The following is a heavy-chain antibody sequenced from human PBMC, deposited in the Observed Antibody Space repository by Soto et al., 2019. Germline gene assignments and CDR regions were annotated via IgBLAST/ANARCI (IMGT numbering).Heavy chain of an antibody. J-gene: IGHJ4*02. D-gene: IGHD2-15*01. CDR1: GGSISSSSYY. V-gene: IGHV4-39*01. Sequence: SETLSLTCTVSGGSISSSSYYWGWIRQPPGKGLEWIGSIYYSGSTYYNPSLKSRVTISVDTSKNQFSLKLSSVTAADTAVYYCARTVVVVAATLYYFDYWGQGTLVTVSS. CDR3: ARTVVVVAATLYYFDY. CDR2: IYYSGST.